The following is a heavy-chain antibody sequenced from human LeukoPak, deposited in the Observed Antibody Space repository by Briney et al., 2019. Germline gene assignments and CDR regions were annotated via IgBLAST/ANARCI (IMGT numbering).Heavy chain of an antibody. CDR1: GFSFSRYG. CDR3: ARDRGEDDYDNSASLYDGFDL. D-gene: IGHD3-22*01. Sequence: PGGSLSLSCATSGFSFSRYGLHWVRQAPGKGLEWVAVISFDGNTKYYADSVRGRMTISRDNSKNTLYLQMNSLRPEDTSVYYCARDRGEDDYDNSASLYDGFDLWGQGTMVIVSA. V-gene: IGHV3-30*04. J-gene: IGHJ3*01. CDR2: ISFDGNTK.